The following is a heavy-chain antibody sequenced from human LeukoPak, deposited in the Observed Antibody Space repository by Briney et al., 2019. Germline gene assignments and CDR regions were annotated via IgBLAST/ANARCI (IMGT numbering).Heavy chain of an antibody. V-gene: IGHV4-34*01. CDR2: INHSGST. Sequence: PSETLSLTCAVYGGSFSGYYWSWIRQPPGKGLEWIGEINHSGSTNYNPSLKSRVTISVDTSKNQFSLKLSSVTAADTAVYYCARGGFFPAPDYWGQGTLVTVSS. CDR3: ARGGFFPAPDY. CDR1: GGSFSGYY. D-gene: IGHD2/OR15-2a*01. J-gene: IGHJ4*02.